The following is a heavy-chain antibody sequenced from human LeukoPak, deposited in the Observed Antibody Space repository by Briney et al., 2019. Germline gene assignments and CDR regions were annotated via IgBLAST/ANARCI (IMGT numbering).Heavy chain of an antibody. Sequence: GXSLRLSCAASGFTFSSYSMKWVRQAPGKGLEWVSSISSSSSYIYYADSVKGRFTISRDNAKNSLYLQMNSLRAEDTAVYYCARASSLYSYGPWWGQGTLVTVSS. D-gene: IGHD5-18*01. J-gene: IGHJ4*02. CDR3: ARASSLYSYGPW. CDR1: GFTFSSYS. V-gene: IGHV3-21*01. CDR2: ISSSSSYI.